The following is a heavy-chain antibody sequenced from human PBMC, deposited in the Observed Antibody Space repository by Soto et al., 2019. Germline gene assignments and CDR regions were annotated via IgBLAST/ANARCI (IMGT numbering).Heavy chain of an antibody. D-gene: IGHD2-2*01. CDR1: GYSFTSYW. Sequence: PGESLKISCKGSGYSFTSYWIGWVRQMPGKGLDWMGIIYPGDSDTRYSPSFQGQVTISADKSISTAYLQWSSLKASDTAMYYCARRRIVVVPAAMSEDWFDPWGQGTLVTVSS. CDR2: IYPGDSDT. J-gene: IGHJ5*02. CDR3: ARRRIVVVPAAMSEDWFDP. V-gene: IGHV5-51*01.